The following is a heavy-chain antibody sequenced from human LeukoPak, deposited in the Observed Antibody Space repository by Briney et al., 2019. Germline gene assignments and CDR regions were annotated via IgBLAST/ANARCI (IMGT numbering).Heavy chain of an antibody. CDR2: ISSSSSTI. V-gene: IGHV3-48*01. CDR1: GFTFSSYD. CDR3: ARPPQGWELFYDAFDI. J-gene: IGHJ3*02. Sequence: AGGSLRLSCAASGFTFSSYDMNWVRQAPGKGLEWVSYISSSSSTIYYADSVKGRFTISRDNSKNTLYLQMNSLRAEDTAVYYCARPPQGWELFYDAFDIWGQGTMVTVSS. D-gene: IGHD1-26*01.